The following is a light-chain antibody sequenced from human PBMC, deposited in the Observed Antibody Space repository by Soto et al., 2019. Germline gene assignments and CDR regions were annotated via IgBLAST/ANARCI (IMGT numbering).Light chain of an antibody. CDR3: MQALESPWT. CDR1: QSLLHSNGYNY. Sequence: DIVMTQSPLSLPVTPGEPTSISCRSSQSLLHSNGYNYLDWYLQRPGQSPQLLIYLGSNRSSGVPDRFSGGGSGTDFTLKISRVVAEDVGVYYCMQALESPWTFGQGTKVDIK. J-gene: IGKJ1*01. CDR2: LGS. V-gene: IGKV2-28*01.